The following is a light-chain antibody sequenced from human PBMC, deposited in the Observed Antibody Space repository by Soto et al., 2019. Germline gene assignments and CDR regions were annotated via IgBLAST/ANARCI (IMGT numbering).Light chain of an antibody. CDR3: QQYNNWPLT. V-gene: IGKV3-15*01. CDR1: PSVTNF. Sequence: EIVMAQSPATLSVSSGERATLSCRASPSVTNFLAWYKQEPGQAPRLVIYGASTRATGIPARFSGRGSGTDFTLTISSLKSEDFAVYYCQQYNNWPLTFGQGTKVDI. CDR2: GAS. J-gene: IGKJ1*01.